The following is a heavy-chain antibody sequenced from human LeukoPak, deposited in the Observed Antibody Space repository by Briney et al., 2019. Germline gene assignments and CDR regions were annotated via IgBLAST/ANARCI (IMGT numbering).Heavy chain of an antibody. D-gene: IGHD6-19*01. CDR1: GFTFDDYA. CDR3: AREMYAGWYFAFDI. V-gene: IGHV3-21*01. Sequence: GGSLRLSCAASGFTFDDYAMHWVRQAPGKGLERVASISNSGDYISYADSLKGRFTISRDNAKNSLFLQMSSLRAEDTAVYYCAREMYAGWYFAFDIWGQGTMVTVSS. CDR2: ISNSGDYI. J-gene: IGHJ3*02.